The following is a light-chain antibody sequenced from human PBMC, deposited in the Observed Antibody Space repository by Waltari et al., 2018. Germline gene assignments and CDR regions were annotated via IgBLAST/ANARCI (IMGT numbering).Light chain of an antibody. CDR3: QTWGPGIRV. CDR2: INRHGSH. V-gene: IGLV4-69*01. CDR1: SGHSNYA. J-gene: IGLJ2*01. Sequence: QLVLTQSPSASASLGASVKLTCPLSSGHSNYAIAWHQQQPEKGPRYLMRINRHGSHANGDGIPDRFSGSKSGAERYLTISSLQSEDEADYYCQTWGPGIRVFGGGTHLTVL.